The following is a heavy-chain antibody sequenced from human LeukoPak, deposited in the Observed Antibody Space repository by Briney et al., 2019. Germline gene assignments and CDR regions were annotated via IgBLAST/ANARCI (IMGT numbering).Heavy chain of an antibody. Sequence: GGSLRLSCAASGFTFSSYAMHWVRQAPGKGLEWVAVISYDGSNKYYADSVKGRFTISRDNSKNTLYLQMNSLRAEDTAVYYCARGPPYYGDYYYGMDVWGQGTTVTVSS. CDR2: ISYDGSNK. J-gene: IGHJ6*02. D-gene: IGHD4-17*01. CDR1: GFTFSSYA. V-gene: IGHV3-30-3*01. CDR3: ARGPPYYGDYYYGMDV.